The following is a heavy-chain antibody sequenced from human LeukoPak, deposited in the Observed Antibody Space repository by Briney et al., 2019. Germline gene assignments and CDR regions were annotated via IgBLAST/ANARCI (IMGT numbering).Heavy chain of an antibody. J-gene: IGHJ6*03. Sequence: PSETLSLTCTVSGGSISSSYWSWIRQPPGKVLEWIGYIYYSGSPNYNPSLKSRVTISVDTSKNQFSLKLSSVTAADTAVYYCAREREWIQLPAMRSYYYMDVWGKGTTVTVSS. CDR2: IYYSGSP. D-gene: IGHD5-18*01. V-gene: IGHV4-59*01. CDR3: AREREWIQLPAMRSYYYMDV. CDR1: GGSISSSY.